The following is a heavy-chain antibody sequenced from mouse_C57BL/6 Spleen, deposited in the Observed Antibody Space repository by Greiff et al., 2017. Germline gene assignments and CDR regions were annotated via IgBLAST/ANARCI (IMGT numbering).Heavy chain of an antibody. J-gene: IGHJ4*01. V-gene: IGHV8-12*01. CDR1: GFSLSTSGMG. Sequence: QVTLKESGPGILQSSQTLSLTCSFSGFSLSTSGMGVSWIRQPSGKGLEWLAHIYWDDAKRYNPSLKSRLTLSKDTTSNQVFLQITSVDTANTATYYCARRRDAMDYWGQGTSVTVSS. CDR3: ARRRDAMDY. CDR2: IYWDDAK.